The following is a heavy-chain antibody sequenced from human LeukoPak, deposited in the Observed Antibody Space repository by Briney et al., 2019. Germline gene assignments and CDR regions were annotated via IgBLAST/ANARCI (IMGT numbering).Heavy chain of an antibody. Sequence: PSETLSLTCTVSGGSISSYYWSWIRQPPGKGLEWIGYIYYSGSTNYNPSLKSRVTISVDTSKNQFSLNLSSVSAADTAVYYCAGEFSGYFDYWGQGTLVTVSS. V-gene: IGHV4-59*12. D-gene: IGHD3-22*01. CDR3: AGEFSGYFDY. CDR1: GGSISSYY. J-gene: IGHJ4*02. CDR2: IYYSGST.